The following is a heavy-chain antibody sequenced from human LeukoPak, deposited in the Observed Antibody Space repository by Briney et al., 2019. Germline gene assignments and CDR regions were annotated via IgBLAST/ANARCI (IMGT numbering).Heavy chain of an antibody. J-gene: IGHJ5*02. Sequence: GGSLRLSCAASGFTFSGSAMHWVRQASGKGLEWVGRIRGKANSYATAYAASVKGRFTISRDESKNTAYLQMNSLKTEDTAVYYCTREDPYETGEPNWFDPWGQGTLVTVSS. CDR2: IRGKANSYAT. V-gene: IGHV3-73*01. CDR1: GFTFSGSA. CDR3: TREDPYETGEPNWFDP. D-gene: IGHD5-12*01.